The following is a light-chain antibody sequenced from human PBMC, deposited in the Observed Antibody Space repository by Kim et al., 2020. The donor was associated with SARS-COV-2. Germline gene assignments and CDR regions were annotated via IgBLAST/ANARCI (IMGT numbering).Light chain of an antibody. CDR1: QSVSSN. CDR2: GAS. Sequence: EIVMTQSPATLSVSPGERATLSCRASQSVSSNLAWYQQKPGQAPRLLIYGASTRATGIPARFSGSGSGTEFTLTISSLQSEDFAVYYCLQYNNSPLTFGQGTKLEI. V-gene: IGKV3-15*01. J-gene: IGKJ2*01. CDR3: LQYNNSPLT.